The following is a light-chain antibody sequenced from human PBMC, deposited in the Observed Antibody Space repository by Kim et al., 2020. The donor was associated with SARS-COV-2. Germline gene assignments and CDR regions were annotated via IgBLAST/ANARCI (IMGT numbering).Light chain of an antibody. CDR3: QRYDTSGT. CDR1: QSISSW. CDR2: KAS. V-gene: IGKV1-5*03. J-gene: IGKJ1*01. Sequence: GDRVTITCRTSQSISSWLAWYQQKPGKAPKLLINKASALESGVPSRFSGSGYGTEFTLTISSLQPDDFATYYCQRYDTSGTFGQGTKVDIK.